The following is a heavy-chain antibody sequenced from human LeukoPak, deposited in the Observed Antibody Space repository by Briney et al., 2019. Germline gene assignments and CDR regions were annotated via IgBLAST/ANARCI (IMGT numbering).Heavy chain of an antibody. CDR1: GGSISSYY. CDR2: IYTSGSP. Sequence: SETLSLTCTVSGGSISSYYWSCIRQPAGKGLEWIGRIYTSGSPNYNPSLKSRVTMSVDTSKNQYSLKLTSVTAADTAVYYCASATTVTKYYYNYMDVWGKGTTVTVSS. D-gene: IGHD4-11*01. V-gene: IGHV4-4*07. CDR3: ASATTVTKYYYNYMDV. J-gene: IGHJ6*03.